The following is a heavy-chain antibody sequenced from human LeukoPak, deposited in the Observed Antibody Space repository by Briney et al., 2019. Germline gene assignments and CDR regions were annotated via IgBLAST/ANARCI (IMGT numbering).Heavy chain of an antibody. V-gene: IGHV4-4*07. CDR3: ARGWGSSWYIDY. D-gene: IGHD6-13*01. CDR1: GGSISSYY. CDR2: IYTSGGT. J-gene: IGHJ4*02. Sequence: SETLSLTCTSSGGSISSYYWSWIRQPAGKGREWLGRIYTSGGTNYNPSLKSRVTMSVDTSKNQFSLNLNSVTAADTAVYYCARGWGSSWYIDYWGQGTLVTVSS.